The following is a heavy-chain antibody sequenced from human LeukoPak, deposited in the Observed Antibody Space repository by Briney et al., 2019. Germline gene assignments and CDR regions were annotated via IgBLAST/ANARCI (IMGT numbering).Heavy chain of an antibody. J-gene: IGHJ4*02. V-gene: IGHV3-7*02. CDR3: VRGQVGTVSDY. Sequence: GGSLRLSCAASGFTFSNYWMSWVRQAPGKGLEWVANIKQDGSEKYYVDSVKGRFTISSDNAKNSLYLQMNSLRDDDTAVYFCVRGQVGTVSDYWGQGTLVTVSS. CDR1: GFTFSNYW. CDR2: IKQDGSEK. D-gene: IGHD1-26*01.